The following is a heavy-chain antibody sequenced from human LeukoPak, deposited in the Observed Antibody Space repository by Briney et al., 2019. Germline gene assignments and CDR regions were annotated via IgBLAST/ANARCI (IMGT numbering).Heavy chain of an antibody. J-gene: IGHJ4*02. D-gene: IGHD1-26*01. Sequence: GGSLRLSCAASGFTFSSYEMNWVRQAPGKGLEWVSYISSSGSTIYYADSVKGRFTISRDNAKNSLYLLMNSLRAEDTAVYYCAREGGSRVVIYFDYWGQGTLVTVSS. CDR1: GFTFSSYE. V-gene: IGHV3-48*03. CDR3: AREGGSRVVIYFDY. CDR2: ISSSGSTI.